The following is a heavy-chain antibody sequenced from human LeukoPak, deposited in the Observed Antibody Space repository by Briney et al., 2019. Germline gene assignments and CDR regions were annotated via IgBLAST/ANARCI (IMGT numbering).Heavy chain of an antibody. CDR3: AKDLHSSSWYERGDWFDP. CDR1: GFTFSSYA. Sequence: RGSLRLSCAASGFTFSSYAMSWVRQAPGKGLEWVSAISGSGGSTYYADSVEGRFTISRDNSKNTLYLQMNSLRAEDTAVYYCAKDLHSSSWYERGDWFDPWGQGTLVTVSS. CDR2: ISGSGGST. V-gene: IGHV3-23*01. J-gene: IGHJ5*02. D-gene: IGHD6-13*01.